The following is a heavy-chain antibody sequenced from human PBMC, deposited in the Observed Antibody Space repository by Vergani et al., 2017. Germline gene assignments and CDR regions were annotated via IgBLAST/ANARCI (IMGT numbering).Heavy chain of an antibody. Sequence: QVQLQQWGAGLLKPSETLSLTCAVYGGSFSGYYWSWIRQPPGKGLEWIGEINHSGSTNYNPSLKSRVTISVATSKNQFSLKLSSVTAADTAVYYCARAPFFTMVRGIGRNYFDYWGQGTLVTVSS. CDR3: ARAPFFTMVRGIGRNYFDY. J-gene: IGHJ4*02. D-gene: IGHD3-10*01. CDR1: GGSFSGYY. CDR2: INHSGST. V-gene: IGHV4-34*01.